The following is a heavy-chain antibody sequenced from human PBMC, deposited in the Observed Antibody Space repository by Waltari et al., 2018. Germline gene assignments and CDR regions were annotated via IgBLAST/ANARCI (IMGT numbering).Heavy chain of an antibody. D-gene: IGHD3-9*01. Sequence: QVHLVQSGGEVQKPGASVKVSCKASGYSFTDYDIHWVRQAPGQGLEWMGWINPNSGATNYAQKLQDRVTVTRDTSSSTAYMELSSLTSGDTAVYYCARVPIFDWLVSGFDLWGQGTLVTVSS. V-gene: IGHV1-2*02. CDR2: INPNSGAT. CDR3: ARVPIFDWLVSGFDL. J-gene: IGHJ5*02. CDR1: GYSFTDYD.